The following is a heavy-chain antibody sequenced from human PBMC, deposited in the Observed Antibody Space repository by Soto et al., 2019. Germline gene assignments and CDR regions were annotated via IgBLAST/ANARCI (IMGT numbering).Heavy chain of an antibody. V-gene: IGHV3-53*01. D-gene: IGHD3-16*01. Sequence: EVQLVESGGGLIQPGGSLRLSCAASGFTVSSNYMSWVRQAPGKGLEWVSVIYSGGRRYYAYSVTGPFTTSRDNSKNTLYLPMNSLRAEDTSVYYSARDRVESDYPAYFHHWGQGTLVTVSS. CDR2: IYSGGRR. CDR1: GFTVSSNY. J-gene: IGHJ1*01. CDR3: ARDRVESDYPAYFHH.